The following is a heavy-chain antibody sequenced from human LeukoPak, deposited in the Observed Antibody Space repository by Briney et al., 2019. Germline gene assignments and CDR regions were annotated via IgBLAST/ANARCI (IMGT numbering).Heavy chain of an antibody. D-gene: IGHD2-15*01. CDR1: GGSINSGGYY. J-gene: IGHJ6*02. V-gene: IGHV4-61*02. CDR3: TRGCSGGSCYSGYGMDV. Sequence: SQTLSLTCTVSGGSINSGGYYWSWIRQPAGKGLEWIGRTYSTGSTNYKPSLESRVTISVDTSKNQFSLKLTSVTAADTAIYYCTRGCSGGSCYSGYGMDVWGQGTTVTVSS. CDR2: TYSTGST.